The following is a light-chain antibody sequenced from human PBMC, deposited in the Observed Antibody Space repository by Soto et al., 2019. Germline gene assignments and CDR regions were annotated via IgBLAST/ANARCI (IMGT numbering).Light chain of an antibody. Sequence: QSVLTQPPSVSGAPGQRVTISCTGSSSNIGADYGVHWYQQLPGKAPKLLIYGNSNRPSGVPDRFSGSKSGTSASLAITGLQAEDEADYYCQSYDSSLSGWVFGGGTQLTVL. CDR3: QSYDSSLSGWV. V-gene: IGLV1-40*01. J-gene: IGLJ3*02. CDR1: SSNIGADYG. CDR2: GNS.